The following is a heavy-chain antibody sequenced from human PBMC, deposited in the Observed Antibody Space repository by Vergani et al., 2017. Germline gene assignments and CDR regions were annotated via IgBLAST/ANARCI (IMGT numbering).Heavy chain of an antibody. V-gene: IGHV3-9*01. CDR2: INWNSDSI. Sequence: VQLVESGGGVVQPGRSLRLSCAASGFTFDDYAMHWVRQAPGKGLEWVSGINWNSDSIAYADSVKGRFTISRDNAKNSLYLQMNSLRAEDTALYYCVKDIAASGTYWYFDLWGRGTLVTVSS. J-gene: IGHJ2*01. CDR1: GFTFDDYA. CDR3: VKDIAASGTYWYFDL. D-gene: IGHD6-13*01.